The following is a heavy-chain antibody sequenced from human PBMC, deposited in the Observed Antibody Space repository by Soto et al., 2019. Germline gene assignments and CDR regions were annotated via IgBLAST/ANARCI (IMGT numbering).Heavy chain of an antibody. CDR2: IIPIFGTA. CDR1: GGTLSSFA. CDR3: ARLPVADLYRDY. Sequence: QVGRVRSGAGVKKPGSSVKFSGKASGGTLSSFAITWVRQAPGQGLGWMGGIIPIFGTANYAQKFQGRVTITADESTSTAYMELSSLRSEDTAVYYCARLPVADLYRDYWGQGTLVTVSS. V-gene: IGHV1-69*12. D-gene: IGHD6-19*01. J-gene: IGHJ4*02.